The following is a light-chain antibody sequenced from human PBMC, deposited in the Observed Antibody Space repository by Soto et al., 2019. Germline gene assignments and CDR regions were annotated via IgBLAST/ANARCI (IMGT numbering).Light chain of an antibody. V-gene: IGKV1-5*03. CDR1: QSISSW. CDR2: KAS. CDR3: QQYNSYSLT. J-gene: IGKJ4*01. Sequence: DIQMTQSPSTLSASVGDRVTITCRASQSISSWLAWYQQKPGKAPKILIYKASSLESGVPSRFGGSGSGTEFTLTISSLQPDDFATYYCQQYNSYSLTFGGGTKVEIK.